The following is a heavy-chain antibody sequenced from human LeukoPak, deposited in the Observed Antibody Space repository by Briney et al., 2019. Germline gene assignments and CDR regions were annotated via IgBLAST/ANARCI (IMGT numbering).Heavy chain of an antibody. CDR3: ASSPDGYGSGIDY. V-gene: IGHV1-2*06. CDR1: GYTFTGYY. D-gene: IGHD3-10*01. CDR2: INPNSGGT. J-gene: IGHJ4*02. Sequence: GASVKVSCKASGYTFTGYYMHWVRQAPGQGLEWMGRINPNSGGTNYAQKFQGSVTMTRDTSISTAYMELSRLRSDDTAVYYCASSPDGYGSGIDYWGQGTLVTVSS.